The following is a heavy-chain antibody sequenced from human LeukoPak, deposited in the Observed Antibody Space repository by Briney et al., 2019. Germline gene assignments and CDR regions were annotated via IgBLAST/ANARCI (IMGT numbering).Heavy chain of an antibody. CDR1: GFTFSSYS. V-gene: IGHV3-21*01. CDR2: ISSSSSYI. D-gene: IGHD3-22*01. Sequence: GGSLRLSCAASGFTFSSYSMNWVRQAPGKGLEWVSSISSSSSYIYYADSVKGRSTISRDNAKNSLYLQMNSLRAEDTAVYYCARDRHPTYYYDSSGYFGVGDAFDIRGQGTMVTVSS. CDR3: ARDRHPTYYYDSSGYFGVGDAFDI. J-gene: IGHJ3*02.